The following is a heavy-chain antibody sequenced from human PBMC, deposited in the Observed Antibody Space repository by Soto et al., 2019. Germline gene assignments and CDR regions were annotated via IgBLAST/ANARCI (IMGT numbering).Heavy chain of an antibody. V-gene: IGHV1-69*13. D-gene: IGHD5-12*01. J-gene: IGHJ6*02. CDR2: IIPIFGTA. CDR3: ARDNEGPRDGYNQYYYYYGMEV. Sequence: GASVKVSCKASGGTFSSYAISLVRQAPGQGLEWMGGIIPIFGTANYAQKFQGRVTITADESTSTAYMELSSLRSEDTAVYYCARDNEGPRDGYNQYYYYYGMEVWGQGTTVTVSS. CDR1: GGTFSSYA.